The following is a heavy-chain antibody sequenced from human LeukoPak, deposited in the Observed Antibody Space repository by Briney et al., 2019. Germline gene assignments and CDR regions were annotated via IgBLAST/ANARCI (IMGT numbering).Heavy chain of an antibody. CDR1: GYSITNHHH. CDR3: ARGGGIAEAPTFDF. Sequence: SETLSLTCDVSGYSITNHHHWGWIRQPPGRGLEWIGNVFHSGTTYYNPSLKSRVTISVDTSKNQFSLKLSSVTAADMAVDYLARGGGIAEAPTFDFWGQGTLVSVSS. J-gene: IGHJ4*02. V-gene: IGHV4-38-2*01. D-gene: IGHD6-19*01. CDR2: VFHSGTT.